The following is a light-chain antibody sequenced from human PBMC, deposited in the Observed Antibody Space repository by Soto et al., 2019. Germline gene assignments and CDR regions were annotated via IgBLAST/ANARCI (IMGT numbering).Light chain of an antibody. J-gene: IGLJ3*02. V-gene: IGLV1-44*01. Sequence: QSVLTQPPSASGTPGQRVTISCSGSSSNIGSNTVNWYQQLPGTAPKLLIYSDNHRPSGVPDRFSGSKSGTSASLAISGLQSEDEADYYCAAWDDSLNCWVFGGGTK. CDR3: AAWDDSLNCWV. CDR1: SSNIGSNT. CDR2: SDN.